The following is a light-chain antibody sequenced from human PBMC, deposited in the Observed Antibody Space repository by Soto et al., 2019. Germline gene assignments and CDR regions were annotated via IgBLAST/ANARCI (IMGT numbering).Light chain of an antibody. J-gene: IGKJ3*01. Sequence: DIQLTQSPSFLSASVGDRVTITCRASQGISSYLAWYQQKPGKAPKLLIYAASTLQSGVPSRFSGSGSGTEFTLKLSSLQPEDFATYSCQQVNSYPLFTFGPGTKVDIK. CDR2: AAS. CDR3: QQVNSYPLFT. V-gene: IGKV1-9*01. CDR1: QGISSY.